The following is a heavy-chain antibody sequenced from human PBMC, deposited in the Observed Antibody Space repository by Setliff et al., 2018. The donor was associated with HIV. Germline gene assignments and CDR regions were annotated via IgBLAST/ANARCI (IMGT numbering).Heavy chain of an antibody. D-gene: IGHD1-26*01. Sequence: PGGSLRLSCAVSGLSFGDYRMNWVRQAPGKGLESVANVKQDGTETLYVDSVKGRFTISRDNANNLVYLQMNSLRVEDTAVYFCARWGSGSYERVFDYWGQGMLVTVSS. CDR3: ARWGSGSYERVFDY. CDR2: VKQDGTET. J-gene: IGHJ4*02. V-gene: IGHV3-7*01. CDR1: GLSFGDYR.